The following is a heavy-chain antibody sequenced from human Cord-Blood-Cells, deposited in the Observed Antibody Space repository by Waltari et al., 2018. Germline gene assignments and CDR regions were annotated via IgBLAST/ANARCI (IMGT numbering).Heavy chain of an antibody. CDR2: IYHSGST. CDR3: ARGSGITGTTDFDY. J-gene: IGHJ4*02. D-gene: IGHD1-7*01. CDR1: GYPISSGYY. V-gene: IGHV4-38-2*01. Sequence: QVQLQESGPGLVKPSETLSLTCAVSGYPISSGYYWGWIRQPPGKGLEWIGSIYHSGSTYYNPSLKSRVTISVDTSKNQFSLKLSSVTAADTAVYYCARGSGITGTTDFDYWGQGTLVTVSS.